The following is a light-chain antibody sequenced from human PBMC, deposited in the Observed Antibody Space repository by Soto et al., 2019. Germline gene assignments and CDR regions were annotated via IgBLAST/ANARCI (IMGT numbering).Light chain of an antibody. CDR2: SNN. Sequence: QSVLTQPPSASGTPGQRVAISCSGSSFNIGSNTVNWYQQFPQTAPKLLIYSNNQRPSGVPDRFSGSKSGTSASLAISGLQSEDEADYYCAAWDDSLHGFYVFGTGTKVTVL. V-gene: IGLV1-44*01. CDR3: AAWDDSLHGFYV. J-gene: IGLJ1*01. CDR1: SFNIGSNT.